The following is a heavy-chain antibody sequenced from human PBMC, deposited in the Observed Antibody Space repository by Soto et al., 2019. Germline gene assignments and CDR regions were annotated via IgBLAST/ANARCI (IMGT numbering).Heavy chain of an antibody. D-gene: IGHD6-6*01. J-gene: IGHJ4*02. CDR3: ARPHYSSSSHFDY. CDR2: VYHTGTT. CDR1: GGSIGSSTYY. Sequence: QLQLQESGPGLVKPSETLSLTCTVSGGSIGSSTYYWSWIRQPPGKGLEWIGSVYHTGTTYYNPSLKSPVTISVDTSKNQFSLKLTSVPAADTAVYYCARPHYSSSSHFDYWGQGTLVTVSS. V-gene: IGHV4-39*01.